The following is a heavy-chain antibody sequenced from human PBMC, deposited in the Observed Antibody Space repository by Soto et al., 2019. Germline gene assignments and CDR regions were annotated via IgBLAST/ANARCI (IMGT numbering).Heavy chain of an antibody. CDR3: AGGLGGWPDY. CDR2: INAGNGNT. Sequence: QVQLVQSGAEVKKPGASVKVSCKASGYTFTSYAMHWVRQAPGQRLEWMGWINAGNGNTKYSQKFQGRVTITRDTTGSTAYMELSSLRSEDTGVYYWAGGLGGWPDYWGQGTLVTVSS. D-gene: IGHD2-15*01. V-gene: IGHV1-3*01. CDR1: GYTFTSYA. J-gene: IGHJ4*02.